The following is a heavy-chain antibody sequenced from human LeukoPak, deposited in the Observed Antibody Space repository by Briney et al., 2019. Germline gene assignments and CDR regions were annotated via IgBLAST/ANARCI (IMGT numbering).Heavy chain of an antibody. D-gene: IGHD3-3*01. CDR1: GFTVSTKF. CDR2: FSGGGGGT. Sequence: QPGGSLRLSCAASGFTVSTKFMSWVRQAPGKGLEWVSIFSGGGGGTYYADSVKGRFTISRDNSKNTLYLQMNSLRAEDTAVYYCAKDSSPIAYEGYFDYWGQGTLVTVSS. J-gene: IGHJ4*02. V-gene: IGHV3-23*01. CDR3: AKDSSPIAYEGYFDY.